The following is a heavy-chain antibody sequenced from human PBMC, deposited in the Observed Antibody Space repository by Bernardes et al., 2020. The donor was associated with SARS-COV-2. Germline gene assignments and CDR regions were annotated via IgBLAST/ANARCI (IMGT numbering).Heavy chain of an antibody. D-gene: IGHD6-19*01. CDR2: IYPGDSDT. Sequence: GESLKISCKGSGYSFTSYWIGWVRQMPGKGLEWMGIIYPGDSDTRYSPSFQGQVTISADKSISTAYLQWSSLKASDTAMYYCARHPTSSIGWGRFDYWGQGTLVTVSS. CDR1: GYSFTSYW. V-gene: IGHV5-51*01. J-gene: IGHJ4*02. CDR3: ARHPTSSIGWGRFDY.